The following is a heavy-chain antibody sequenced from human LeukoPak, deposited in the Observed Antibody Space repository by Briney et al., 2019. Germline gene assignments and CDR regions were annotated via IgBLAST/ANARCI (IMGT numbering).Heavy chain of an antibody. CDR2: ISGSGGST. V-gene: IGHV3-23*01. Sequence: GGSLRLSCAASGFTFSSYAMSWVRQAPGKGLEWVSAISGSGGSTYYADSVKGRFTISRDNSKSTLYLQMNSLKAEDTAVYYCAKRYGSGSYYNQYYFDYWGQGTLVTVSS. D-gene: IGHD3-10*01. J-gene: IGHJ4*02. CDR3: AKRYGSGSYYNQYYFDY. CDR1: GFTFSSYA.